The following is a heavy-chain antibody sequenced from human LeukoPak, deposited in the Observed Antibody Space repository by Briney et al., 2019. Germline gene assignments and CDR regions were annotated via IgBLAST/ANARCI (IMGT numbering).Heavy chain of an antibody. CDR3: ARGTRRGWFDP. J-gene: IGHJ5*02. CDR2: INHSGST. CDR1: GGSFSGYY. V-gene: IGHV4-34*01. Sequence: LSETLSLTCAVYGGSFSGYYWSWIRQPPGKGLEWIGEINHSGSTNYNPSLKSRVTISVDTSKNQFSLKLSSVTAADTAVYYCARGTRRGWFDPWGQGTLVTVSS.